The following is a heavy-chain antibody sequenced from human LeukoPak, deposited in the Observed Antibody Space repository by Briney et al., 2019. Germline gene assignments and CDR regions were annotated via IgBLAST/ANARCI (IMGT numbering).Heavy chain of an antibody. CDR3: ARGNPGYYDSSGYPRDY. V-gene: IGHV1-2*02. D-gene: IGHD3-22*01. J-gene: IGHJ4*02. Sequence: ASVKVSCKASGYTFTGYYMHWVRQAPGQGLEWMGWINPNSGGTNYAQKFQGRVTMTRDTSISTAYMELSRLRSDDTAVYYCARGNPGYYDSSGYPRDYWGQGTLVTVSS. CDR1: GYTFTGYY. CDR2: INPNSGGT.